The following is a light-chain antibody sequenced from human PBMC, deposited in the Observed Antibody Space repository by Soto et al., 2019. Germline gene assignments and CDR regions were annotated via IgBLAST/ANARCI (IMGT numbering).Light chain of an antibody. J-gene: IGLJ1*01. CDR1: SSDVGSYNL. V-gene: IGLV2-23*02. CDR2: EVS. CDR3: CSYPGRSTFRSV. Sequence: ALTQPASVSGSPGQSITISGTGTSSDVGSYNLVSWYQQHPGKAPKLMIYEVSKRPSGVSNRFSGSKSGNTASLTISGLQAEDEADYYCCSYPGRSTFRSVLATGTKVTVL.